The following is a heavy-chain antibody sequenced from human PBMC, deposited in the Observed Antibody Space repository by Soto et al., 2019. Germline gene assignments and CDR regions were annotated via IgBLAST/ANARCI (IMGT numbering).Heavy chain of an antibody. J-gene: IGHJ3*02. CDR3: ARERGTTCPDPSFDI. CDR1: GFTFSSYA. V-gene: IGHV3-30-3*01. CDR2: ISYGGGKK. D-gene: IGHD1-7*01. Sequence: GGSRRLSCSASGFTFSSYAMHCVRQAPGKGLEGGAVISYGGGKKYYADSVKGRFTISRDNSKNTLYLQINSLRAEDTAVDYCARERGTTCPDPSFDICSNGTPFTVPS.